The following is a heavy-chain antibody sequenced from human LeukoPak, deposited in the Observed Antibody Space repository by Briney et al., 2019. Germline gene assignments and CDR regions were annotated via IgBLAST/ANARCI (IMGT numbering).Heavy chain of an antibody. J-gene: IGHJ6*03. Sequence: SETLSLTCTVSGGSISSGGYYWSWIRQPPGKGLEWIGYIYHSGSTYYNPALKSRVTISADKSKNQVSLKLASVTAADTAVYYCARLSVIVGAALEYYYYYMDVWGQGTTVTVSS. V-gene: IGHV4-30-2*01. CDR3: ARLSVIVGAALEYYYYYMDV. CDR2: IYHSGST. CDR1: GGSISSGGYY. D-gene: IGHD1-26*01.